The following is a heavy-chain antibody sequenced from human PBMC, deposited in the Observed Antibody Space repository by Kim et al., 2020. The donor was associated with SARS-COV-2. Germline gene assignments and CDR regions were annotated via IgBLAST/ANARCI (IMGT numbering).Heavy chain of an antibody. J-gene: IGHJ6*02. Sequence: GGSLRLSCAASGFTFSDYDMHWVRQPPGQGLEWVSAIDTAGDTFYPGSVKGRFTISRENAKNSLYLQMHNLRAGDTAVYFCARGAVLGTYGMDVWGQGTTVTVSS. CDR3: ARGAVLGTYGMDV. V-gene: IGHV3-13*04. CDR2: IDTAGDT. D-gene: IGHD6-19*01. CDR1: GFTFSDYD.